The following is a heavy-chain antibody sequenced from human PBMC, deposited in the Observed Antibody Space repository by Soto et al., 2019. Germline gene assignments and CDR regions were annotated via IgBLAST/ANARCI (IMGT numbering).Heavy chain of an antibody. CDR1: GFTFSSYS. CDR2: ISSSSSYI. CDR3: ARDKFTSGSGIDY. D-gene: IGHD3-10*01. V-gene: IGHV3-21*01. Sequence: EVQPVESGGGLVKPGGSLRLSCAASGFTFSSYSMNWVRQAPGKGLEWVSSISSSSSYIYYADSVKGRFTISRDNAKNSLYLQMNSLRAEDTAVYYCARDKFTSGSGIDYWGQGTLVTVSS. J-gene: IGHJ4*02.